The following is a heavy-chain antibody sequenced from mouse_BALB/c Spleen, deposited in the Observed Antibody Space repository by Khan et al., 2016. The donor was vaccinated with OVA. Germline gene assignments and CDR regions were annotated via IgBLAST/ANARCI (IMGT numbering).Heavy chain of an antibody. J-gene: IGHJ3*01. CDR2: IRKKASGYTT. CDR1: GFTFSDYY. V-gene: IGHV7-3*02. Sequence: EVELVESGGGLVEPGGSLRLSCATSGFTFSDYYMSWVRQPPGKALEWLGFIRKKASGYTTEYSASVKGRFTISRDNYQSILKLKMDRLGAEDSATYYCARVDYGYGFAYWGQGTLVTVSA. CDR3: ARVDYGYGFAY. D-gene: IGHD1-2*01.